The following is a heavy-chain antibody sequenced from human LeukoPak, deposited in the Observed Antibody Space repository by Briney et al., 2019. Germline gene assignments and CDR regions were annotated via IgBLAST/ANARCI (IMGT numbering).Heavy chain of an antibody. D-gene: IGHD6-19*01. V-gene: IGHV3-23*01. J-gene: IGHJ4*02. CDR3: AKDQLIRYTPTFGQWLVRLPSYFDY. Sequence: GGSLRLSCAASGFTFSSYAMSWVRQAPGKGLEWVSAISGSGGSTYYADPVKGRFTISRDNSKNTLYLQMNSLRAEDTAVYYCAKDQLIRYTPTFGQWLVRLPSYFDYWGQGTLVTVSS. CDR1: GFTFSSYA. CDR2: ISGSGGST.